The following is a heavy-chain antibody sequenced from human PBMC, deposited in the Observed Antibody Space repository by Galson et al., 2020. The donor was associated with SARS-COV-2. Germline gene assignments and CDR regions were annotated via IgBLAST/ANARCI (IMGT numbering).Heavy chain of an antibody. CDR3: ARMTYYYDSSGPDDAFDI. CDR2: IYYSGST. D-gene: IGHD3-22*01. Sequence: SETLSLTCTVSGGSISSSRYYWGWIRQPPGKGLEWIGSIYYSGSTYYNPSLKSRVTISVDTSKNQFSLKLSSVTAADTAVYYCARMTYYYDSSGPDDAFDIWGQGTMVTVSS. J-gene: IGHJ3*02. V-gene: IGHV4-39*01. CDR1: GGSISSSRYY.